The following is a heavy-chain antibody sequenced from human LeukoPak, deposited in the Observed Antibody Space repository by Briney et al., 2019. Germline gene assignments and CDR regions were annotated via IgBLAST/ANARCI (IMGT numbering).Heavy chain of an antibody. CDR3: ARVFNGYCSGGSCYRFDY. CDR2: ISAYNGNT. Sequence: ASVKVSCKASGYTFTSYGISWVRQAPGQGLEWMGWISAYNGNTNYAQKLQGRVTMTTDTSTSTAYMELRSLRSDDTAVYYCARVFNGYCSGGSCYRFDYWGQGTLVTVSS. J-gene: IGHJ4*02. D-gene: IGHD2-15*01. V-gene: IGHV1-18*01. CDR1: GYTFTSYG.